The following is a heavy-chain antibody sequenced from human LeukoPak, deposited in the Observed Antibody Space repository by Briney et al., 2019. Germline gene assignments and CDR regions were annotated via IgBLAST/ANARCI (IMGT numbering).Heavy chain of an antibody. CDR2: IYYSGNT. D-gene: IGHD6-6*01. CDR3: ARHLRLKYSSFDP. CDR1: GGSINSGDYY. V-gene: IGHV4-30-4*01. J-gene: IGHJ5*02. Sequence: SETLSLTCTVSGGSINSGDYYWSWIRQSPGKGLEWIGYIYYSGNTYYNPSLKSRVTISIDTSKNQFSLKLSSVTAADTAVYYCARHLRLKYSSFDPWGQGTLVTVSS.